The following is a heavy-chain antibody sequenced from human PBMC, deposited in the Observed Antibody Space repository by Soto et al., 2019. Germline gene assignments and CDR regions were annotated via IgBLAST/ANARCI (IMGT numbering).Heavy chain of an antibody. CDR2: INHSGST. CDR3: ARGKLLNCDSWSGYSYGMDV. J-gene: IGHJ6*02. CDR1: GGSFSGYY. V-gene: IGHV4-34*01. Sequence: SETLSLTCAVYGGSFSGYYGSWIRQPPGKGLEWIGEINHSGSTNYNPSLKSRVTISVDTSKNQFSLKLSSVTAADTAVYYCARGKLLNCDSWSGYSYGMDVWGQGTTVTVSS. D-gene: IGHD3-3*01.